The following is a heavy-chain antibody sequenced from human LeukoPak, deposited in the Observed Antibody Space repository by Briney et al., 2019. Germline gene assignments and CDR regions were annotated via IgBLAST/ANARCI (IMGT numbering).Heavy chain of an antibody. Sequence: ASVKVSCKVSGYTLTELSMHWVRQAPGKGLEWMGGFDPEDGETIYAQKFQGRVTITADKSTSTAYMELSSLRSEDTAVYYCARAWGEDSSSWYRGFGYWGQGTLVTVSS. CDR3: ARAWGEDSSSWYRGFGY. CDR1: GYTLTELS. D-gene: IGHD6-13*01. J-gene: IGHJ4*02. V-gene: IGHV1-24*01. CDR2: FDPEDGET.